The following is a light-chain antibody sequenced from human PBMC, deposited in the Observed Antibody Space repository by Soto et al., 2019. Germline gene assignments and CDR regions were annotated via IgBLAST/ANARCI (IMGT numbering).Light chain of an antibody. CDR2: KNN. V-gene: IGLV1-44*01. CDR3: AAWDDSLNGYV. CDR1: TSNIGGNT. J-gene: IGLJ1*01. Sequence: QSVLTQPPSASGTPGQRVTISCSGSTSNIGGNTVNWYQQFPGTAPKLLMFKNNQRPSGVPDRFSGSKSGTSASLAISGLQSEDEADYYCAAWDDSLNGYVFGIGTKVTV.